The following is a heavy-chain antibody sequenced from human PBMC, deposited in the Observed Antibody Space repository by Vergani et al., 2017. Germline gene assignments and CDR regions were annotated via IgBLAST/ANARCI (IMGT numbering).Heavy chain of an antibody. D-gene: IGHD1-14*01. CDR2: VEDSGYF. CDR3: ARSIVSRNPPDYFDN. J-gene: IGHJ4*02. V-gene: IGHV4-59*01. Sequence: QVQLQESGPGLARPSETLSLTCTVPGSPPSGYYWNWIRQTPGEGLEWIGYVEDSGYFNYNPSLKTRVSMSSDTSINQFSLMLSSLTVADTAVYYCARSIVSRNPPDYFDNWGQGTLVTVSS. CDR1: GSPPSGYY.